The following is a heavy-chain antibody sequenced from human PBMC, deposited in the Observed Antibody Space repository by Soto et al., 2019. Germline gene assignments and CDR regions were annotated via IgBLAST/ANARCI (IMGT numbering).Heavy chain of an antibody. CDR1: GFTFSSYA. D-gene: IGHD6-13*01. Sequence: GGSLRLSCAASGFTFSSYAMSWVRQAPGKGLEWVSAISGSGGSTYYADSVKGRFTITRDNSKNTLYLQMNSLRAEDTAVYYCAKVPYSSSCVDYWGQGTLVTVSS. CDR2: ISGSGGST. V-gene: IGHV3-23*01. J-gene: IGHJ4*02. CDR3: AKVPYSSSCVDY.